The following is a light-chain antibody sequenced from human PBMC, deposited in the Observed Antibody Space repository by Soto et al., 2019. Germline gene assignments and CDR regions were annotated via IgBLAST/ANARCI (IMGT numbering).Light chain of an antibody. J-gene: IGKJ1*01. CDR2: GAS. CDR3: QQYNDWLWT. CDR1: QSVTYN. Sequence: TQSPATLSASPGARVTLSFRSTQSVTYNLAWYQQKPGQAPSPLIYGASTRPTGIPARFSGRVYGTEFNLTITSLQSEDFAVYYCQQYNDWLWTFGQGTKVDIK. V-gene: IGKV3-15*01.